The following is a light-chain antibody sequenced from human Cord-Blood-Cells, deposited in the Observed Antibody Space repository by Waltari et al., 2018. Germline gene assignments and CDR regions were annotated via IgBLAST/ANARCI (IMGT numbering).Light chain of an antibody. CDR2: KAS. Sequence: DIQMTQSPSTLSASVGDRVTITCRASQSISSWLALYQQKPGKAPKLLIYKASSLKSGVPSRFSGSGSGTEFTLTISSLQPDDFATYYCQQYNSYSWTFGQGTKVEIK. J-gene: IGKJ1*01. CDR3: QQYNSYSWT. V-gene: IGKV1-5*03. CDR1: QSISSW.